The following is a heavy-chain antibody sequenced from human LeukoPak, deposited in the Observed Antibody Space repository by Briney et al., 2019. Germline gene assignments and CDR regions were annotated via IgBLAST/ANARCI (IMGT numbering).Heavy chain of an antibody. V-gene: IGHV1-46*01. J-gene: IGHJ4*02. CDR1: GYTFTSYY. CDR2: INPSGGST. CDR3: ARVGYYDSSGSINYFDY. Sequence: ASVKVSCKASGYTFTSYYMHWVRQAPGQGLEWMGMINPSGGSTSYAQKFQGRVTMTRDMSTSTVYMELSSLRSEDTAVYYCARVGYYDSSGSINYFDYWGQGTLVTVSS. D-gene: IGHD3-22*01.